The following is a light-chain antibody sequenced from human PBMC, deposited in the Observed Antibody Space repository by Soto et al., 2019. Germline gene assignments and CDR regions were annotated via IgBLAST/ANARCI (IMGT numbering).Light chain of an antibody. CDR2: GAS. J-gene: IGKJ1*01. CDR1: QSVSDFY. Sequence: EIVLTQSPGTLSLSPGETGTLSCRASQSVSDFYLAWYQQKPGQAPRLLIYGASRRATGIPDRFSGSGSGTEFTLTISRLEPEDFAVYYCQQYGNSPVTFGQGTKVEIK. V-gene: IGKV3-20*01. CDR3: QQYGNSPVT.